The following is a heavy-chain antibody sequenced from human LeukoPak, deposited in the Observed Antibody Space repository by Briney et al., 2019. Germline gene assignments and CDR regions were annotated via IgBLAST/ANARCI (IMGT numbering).Heavy chain of an antibody. V-gene: IGHV3-64*01. CDR3: ARVGASGWFAY. CDR1: GFTFSSYA. CDR2: ISYDGTGT. D-gene: IGHD6-19*01. J-gene: IGHJ5*01. Sequence: GGSLRLSCAASGFTFSSYAIHWVRRAPGKGLEYVSGISYDGTGTYYANSVKGRFTISRDNSRNTLYLQVGSLRAEDMAVYYCARVGASGWFAYWGQGTLVTVSS.